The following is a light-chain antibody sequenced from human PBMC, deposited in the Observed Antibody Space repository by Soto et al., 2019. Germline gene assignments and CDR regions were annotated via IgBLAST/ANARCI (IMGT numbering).Light chain of an antibody. J-gene: IGLJ1*01. CDR2: DVS. CDR1: SSDVGVYNY. V-gene: IGLV2-11*01. Sequence: QSALTQPRSVSGSPGQSVTISCTGTSSDVGVYNYVSWYQQYPGKAPKTMIYDVSKRPSGVPDRFSGSKSDNTASLTISGLQAEDEADYYCCSYAGSYTFVFGIGTKVTV. CDR3: CSYAGSYTFV.